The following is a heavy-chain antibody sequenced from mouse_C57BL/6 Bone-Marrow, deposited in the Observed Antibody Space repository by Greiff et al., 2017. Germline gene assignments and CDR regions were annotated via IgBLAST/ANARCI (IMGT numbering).Heavy chain of an antibody. D-gene: IGHD1-1*01. V-gene: IGHV1-85*01. CDR1: GYTFTSYD. CDR3: ARDYGSSYWYFDV. CDR2: IYPRDGST. Sequence: QVQLQQSGPELVKPGASVKLSCKASGYTFTSYDINWVKQRPGQGLEWIGWIYPRDGSTKYNEKLKGKATLTVDTSFSTAYMELHSLTSEDSAVYFCARDYGSSYWYFDVWGTGTTVTVSS. J-gene: IGHJ1*03.